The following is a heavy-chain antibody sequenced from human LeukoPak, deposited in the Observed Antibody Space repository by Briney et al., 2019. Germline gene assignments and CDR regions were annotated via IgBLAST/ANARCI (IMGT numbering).Heavy chain of an antibody. V-gene: IGHV3-48*02. Sequence: HTGGSLRLSCAASAFTLSDYSMNWVRQAPGGGVEGLSYIDTSSSIMYYAASVMGRLTISRDNAKESLYLQMNSLRDEDTAVYYCAREDDSWGPNNLDLWGQGTMVTVSS. CDR3: AREDDSWGPNNLDL. J-gene: IGHJ3*01. CDR2: IDTSSSIM. D-gene: IGHD7-27*01. CDR1: AFTLSDYS.